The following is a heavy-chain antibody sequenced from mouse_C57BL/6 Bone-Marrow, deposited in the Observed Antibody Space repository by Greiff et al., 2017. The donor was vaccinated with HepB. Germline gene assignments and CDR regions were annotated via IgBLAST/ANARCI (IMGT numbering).Heavy chain of an antibody. Sequence: QVQLKESGPELVKPGASVKISCKASGYAFSSSWMNWVKQRPGKGLEWIGRIYPGDGDTNYNGKFKGKATLTADKSSSTAYMQLSSLTSEDSAIYYCARATYYDLYYFDYWGQGTTLTVSS. CDR2: IYPGDGDT. J-gene: IGHJ2*01. CDR3: ARATYYDLYYFDY. V-gene: IGHV1-82*01. CDR1: GYAFSSSW. D-gene: IGHD2-10*01.